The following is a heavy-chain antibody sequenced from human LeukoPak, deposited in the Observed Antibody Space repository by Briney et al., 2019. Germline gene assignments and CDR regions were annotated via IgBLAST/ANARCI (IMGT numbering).Heavy chain of an antibody. CDR2: ISDTGATT. CDR3: AKDNSIERYCTNGVCSPIDY. D-gene: IGHD2-8*01. CDR1: GFPFSSNA. Sequence: GSLRLSWAGTGFPFSSNAMSWVRQAPGKGLEWVSAISDTGATTYGADSVKGRFTISRDNSRSTLYLQMNSLRAEDTALYYCAKDNSIERYCTNGVCSPIDYWGQGTLVTVSS. J-gene: IGHJ4*02. V-gene: IGHV3-23*01.